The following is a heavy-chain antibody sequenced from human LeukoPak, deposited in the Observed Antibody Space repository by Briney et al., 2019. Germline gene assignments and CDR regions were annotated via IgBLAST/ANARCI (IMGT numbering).Heavy chain of an antibody. V-gene: IGHV4-59*01. J-gene: IGHJ6*02. CDR2: IYDSGGN. D-gene: IGHD2-2*01. CDR3: AKGIPGGSSTSGKPYYYYGIYV. Sequence: PSESLSLTCTASGGSFSSYSWSWVRQPPGKGLEWIWDIYDSGGNKYNPSPKSRGTTSLDTSKDQSYLTLSSVTATDTAVYYCAKGIPGGSSTSGKPYYYYGIYVWGQGTTVIVS. CDR1: GGSFSSYS.